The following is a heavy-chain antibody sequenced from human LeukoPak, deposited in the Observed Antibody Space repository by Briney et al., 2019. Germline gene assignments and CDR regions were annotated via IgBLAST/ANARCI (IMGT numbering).Heavy chain of an antibody. Sequence: ASVKVSCKASGYTFTSYDINWVRQATGQGLEWMGWMNPNSGNTGYAQKFQGRATMTRNTSISTAYMELSSLRSEDTAVYYCARSLDSSSWYSYYYYYYMDVWGKGTTVTISS. CDR3: ARSLDSSSWYSYYYYYYMDV. CDR2: MNPNSGNT. V-gene: IGHV1-8*01. J-gene: IGHJ6*03. CDR1: GYTFTSYD. D-gene: IGHD6-13*01.